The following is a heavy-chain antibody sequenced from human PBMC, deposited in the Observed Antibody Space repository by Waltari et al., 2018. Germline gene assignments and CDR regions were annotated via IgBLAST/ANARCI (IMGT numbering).Heavy chain of an antibody. J-gene: IGHJ4*02. CDR2: INHSGST. D-gene: IGHD6-13*01. V-gene: IGHV4-34*01. CDR1: GGSFSGYY. Sequence: QVQLQQWGAGLLKPSETLSLTCAAYGGSFSGYYWSWIRQPPGKGLEWIGEINHSGSTNYNPSLKSRVTMSVDTSKNQFSLKLSSVTAADTAVYYCARKYSSSWYAPRFDYWGQGTLVTVSS. CDR3: ARKYSSSWYAPRFDY.